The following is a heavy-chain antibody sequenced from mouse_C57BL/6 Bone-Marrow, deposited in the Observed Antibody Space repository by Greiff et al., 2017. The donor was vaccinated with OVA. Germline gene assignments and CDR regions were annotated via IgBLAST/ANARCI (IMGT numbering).Heavy chain of an antibody. V-gene: IGHV1-63*01. D-gene: IGHD2-1*01. CDR3: ARSGSIYYGNYVGYYAMDY. CDR2: IYPGGGYT. Sequence: QVQLQQSGAELVRPGTSVKMSCKASGYTFTNYWIGWAKQRPGHGLEWIGDIYPGGGYTNYNEKFKGKATLTADKSSSTAYMQFSSLTSEDSAIYYCARSGSIYYGNYVGYYAMDYWGQGTSVTVSS. J-gene: IGHJ4*01. CDR1: GYTFTNYW.